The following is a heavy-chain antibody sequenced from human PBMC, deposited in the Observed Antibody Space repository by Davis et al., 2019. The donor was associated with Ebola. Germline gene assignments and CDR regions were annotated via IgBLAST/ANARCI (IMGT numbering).Heavy chain of an antibody. D-gene: IGHD4-17*01. CDR3: ARGTVTVGGYFDL. Sequence: PSETLSLTCTVSGGSISSHYWSWTRQPPGKGLEWIGYIYYSGSTNYKPSLKSRVTISVDTSKNQFSLKLSSVTAADTAVYYCARGTVTVGGYFDLWGRGTLVTVSS. V-gene: IGHV4-59*11. CDR2: IYYSGST. CDR1: GGSISSHY. J-gene: IGHJ2*01.